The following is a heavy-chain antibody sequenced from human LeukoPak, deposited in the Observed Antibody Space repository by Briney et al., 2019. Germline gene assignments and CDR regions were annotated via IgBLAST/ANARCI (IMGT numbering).Heavy chain of an antibody. V-gene: IGHV3-30*02. J-gene: IGHJ4*02. CDR1: GFTFSSYG. CDR2: IRYDGSNK. Sequence: QTGGSLRLSCAASGFTFSSYGMHWVRQAPGKGLEWVAFIRYDGSNKYYADSVKGRFTISRDNSKNTLYLQMNSLRAEDTAVYYCANLPSIAARRGDFDYWGQGTLVTVSS. D-gene: IGHD6-6*01. CDR3: ANLPSIAARRGDFDY.